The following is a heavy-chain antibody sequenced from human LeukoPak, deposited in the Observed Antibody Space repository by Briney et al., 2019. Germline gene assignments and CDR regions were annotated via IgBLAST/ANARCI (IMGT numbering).Heavy chain of an antibody. CDR1: GYSISNGYY. J-gene: IGHJ4*02. D-gene: IGHD6-19*01. CDR3: ARDLRGIAVAGIDY. V-gene: IGHV4-38-2*02. Sequence: SETLSLTCTVSGYSISNGYYWGWIRQPPGKGLEWVGSISHRGSTYYNSSLKSRVTISVDTSKNQFSLKLSSVTAADTAVYYCARDLRGIAVAGIDYWGQGTLVTVSS. CDR2: ISHRGST.